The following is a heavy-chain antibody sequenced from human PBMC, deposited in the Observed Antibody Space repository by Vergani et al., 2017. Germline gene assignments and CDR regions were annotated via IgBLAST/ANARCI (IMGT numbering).Heavy chain of an antibody. CDR2: INPNSGGT. J-gene: IGHJ1*01. V-gene: IGHV1-2*02. Sequence: QVQLVQSGAEVKKPGASVKVSCKASGYTFTGYYMHWVRQAPGQGLEWMGWINPNSGGTNYAQKCQGRVTMTRDTSISTAYMELSRLRSDDTAVYYCARDLAYCGGDCYSNQHWGQGTLVTVSS. CDR3: ARDLAYCGGDCYSNQH. D-gene: IGHD2-21*02. CDR1: GYTFTGYY.